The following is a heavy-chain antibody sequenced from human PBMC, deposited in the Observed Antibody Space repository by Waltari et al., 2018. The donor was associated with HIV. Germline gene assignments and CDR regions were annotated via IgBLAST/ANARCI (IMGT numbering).Heavy chain of an antibody. J-gene: IGHJ4*02. CDR1: GFTFSNFG. CDR2: ISFDGRNE. V-gene: IGHV3-30*18. D-gene: IGHD1-26*01. Sequence: QVQLVESGGGVVQPGKSLRFSCAASGFTFSNFGIHWVRQAPGKGLDWVAVISFDGRNEYYADSVKGRFTISRDNSKNTVYLQMNSLRADDTAVYYCAKEGWELLQFGYYFDYWGQGTLVTVSS. CDR3: AKEGWELLQFGYYFDY.